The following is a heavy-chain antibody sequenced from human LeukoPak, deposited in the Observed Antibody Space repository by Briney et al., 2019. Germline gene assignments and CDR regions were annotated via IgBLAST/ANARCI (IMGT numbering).Heavy chain of an antibody. Sequence: SVKVSCKASGGTFSSYAISWVRQAPGQGLEWMGGIIPIFGTANYAQKFQGRVTITADESTSTAYMERSSPRSEDTAVYYCARVFSPDYSNNRYYYYMDVWGKGPRSPSP. CDR1: GGTFSSYA. V-gene: IGHV1-69*13. CDR3: ARVFSPDYSNNRYYYYMDV. J-gene: IGHJ6*03. D-gene: IGHD4-11*01. CDR2: IIPIFGTA.